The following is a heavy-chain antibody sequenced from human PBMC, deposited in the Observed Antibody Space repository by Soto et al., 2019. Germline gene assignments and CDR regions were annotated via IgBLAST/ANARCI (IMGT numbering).Heavy chain of an antibody. J-gene: IGHJ5*02. CDR2: ISSSSSYI. CDR1: GFTFSSYS. Sequence: PVGSLRLSCAASGFTFSSYSMNWVRQAPGKGLEWVSSISSSSSYIYYADSVKGRFTISRDNAKNSLYLQMNSLRAEDTAVYYCARVTQQLATNWFDPWGQGTLVTVSS. V-gene: IGHV3-21*01. CDR3: ARVTQQLATNWFDP. D-gene: IGHD6-13*01.